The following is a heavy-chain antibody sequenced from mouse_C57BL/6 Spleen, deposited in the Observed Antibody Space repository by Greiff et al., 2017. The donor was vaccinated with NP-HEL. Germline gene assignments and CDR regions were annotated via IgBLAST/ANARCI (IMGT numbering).Heavy chain of an antibody. J-gene: IGHJ2*01. Sequence: EVKLVESEGGLVQPGSSMKLSCTASGFTFSDYYMAWVRQVPEKGLEWVANINYDGSSTYYLDSLKSRFIISRDNAKNILYLQMSSLKSEDTATDYCARGGLLPYFDYWGKGTTLTVSS. CDR2: INYDGSST. D-gene: IGHD2-3*01. CDR1: GFTFSDYY. CDR3: ARGGLLPYFDY. V-gene: IGHV5-16*01.